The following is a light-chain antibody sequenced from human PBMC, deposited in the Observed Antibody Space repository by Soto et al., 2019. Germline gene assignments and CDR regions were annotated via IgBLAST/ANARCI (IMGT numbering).Light chain of an antibody. J-gene: IGKJ4*01. Sequence: EILMTPTPATLSVSPGERATLSCRASQSVSSNLAWYQQKPGQAPRLLIYDASNRATGIPARFSGSGSGTDFTLTISSLEPEDFAVYYCQQRSNWPLTFGGGTKVDI. CDR1: QSVSSN. V-gene: IGKV3-11*01. CDR2: DAS. CDR3: QQRSNWPLT.